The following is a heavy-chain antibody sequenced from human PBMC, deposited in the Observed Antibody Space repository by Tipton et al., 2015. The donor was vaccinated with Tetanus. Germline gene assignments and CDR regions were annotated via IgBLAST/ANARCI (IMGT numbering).Heavy chain of an antibody. J-gene: IGHJ4*02. D-gene: IGHD4-23*01. Sequence: SLRLSCAASGFTFSSYAMSWVRQAPGKGLERVSGIVGSGSITSYADSVKGRFIISRDNSKNMLYLQMDSLRTEDSALYYCAQDYGGTYHLGACWGERTLVTVSS. CDR1: GFTFSSYA. V-gene: IGHV3-23*01. CDR2: IVGSGSIT. CDR3: AQDYGGTYHLGAC.